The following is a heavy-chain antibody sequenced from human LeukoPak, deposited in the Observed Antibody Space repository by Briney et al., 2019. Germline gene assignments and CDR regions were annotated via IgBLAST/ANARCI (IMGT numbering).Heavy chain of an antibody. D-gene: IGHD6-13*01. Sequence: GGSLRLPCAASGFTFSSYSMTWVRQAPGKGLEWVSSISGNSRYIYYADSMGGRFTISRDNAKNSLYLQMNSLKPEDTAVYYCARVAEAAAFDSWGQGTLVTVSS. V-gene: IGHV3-21*06. CDR1: GFTFSSYS. CDR3: ARVAEAAAFDS. CDR2: ISGNSRYI. J-gene: IGHJ4*02.